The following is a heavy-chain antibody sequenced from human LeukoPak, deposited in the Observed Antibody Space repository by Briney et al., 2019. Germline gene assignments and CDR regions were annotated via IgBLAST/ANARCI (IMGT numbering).Heavy chain of an antibody. D-gene: IGHD1-1*01. CDR2: ITSTSSYI. J-gene: IGHJ5*02. CDR1: GFTFSTYS. V-gene: IGHV3-21*04. Sequence: GGSLRLSCAASGFTFSTYSMNWVRQAPGKGLEWVSSITSTSSYIYYADSVKGRFTISRDNAKNSLYLQMNSLRADDTAVYYCARASNPWLQLTWGQGTLVTVSS. CDR3: ARASNPWLQLT.